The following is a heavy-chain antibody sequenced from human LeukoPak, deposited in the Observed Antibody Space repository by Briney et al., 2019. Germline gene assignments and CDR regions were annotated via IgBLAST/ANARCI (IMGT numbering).Heavy chain of an antibody. Sequence: GGSLRLSCAASGFTFTSYAMHWVRQAPGKGLVWVSRINSDGSSTSYADSVKGRFTISRDNAKNTLYLQMNSLRAEDTAVYYCAAGDDGAFDIWGQGTMVTVSS. D-gene: IGHD7-27*01. CDR2: INSDGSST. J-gene: IGHJ3*02. V-gene: IGHV3-74*01. CDR1: GFTFTSYA. CDR3: AAGDDGAFDI.